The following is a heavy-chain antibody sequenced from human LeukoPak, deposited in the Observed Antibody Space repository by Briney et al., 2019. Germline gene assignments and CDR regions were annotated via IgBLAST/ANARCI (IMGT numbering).Heavy chain of an antibody. CDR2: IYSGGST. CDR3: ARVVGYYDSSGYFPDAFDI. D-gene: IGHD3-22*01. CDR1: GFTVSSNY. J-gene: IGHJ3*02. V-gene: IGHV3-53*01. Sequence: GGSLRLSFAASGFTVSSNYKSWVRQAPGKGLEWVSVIYSGGSTYYADSVKGRFTISRDNSKNTLYLQMNSLRAEDTAVYYCARVVGYYDSSGYFPDAFDIWGQGTMVTVSS.